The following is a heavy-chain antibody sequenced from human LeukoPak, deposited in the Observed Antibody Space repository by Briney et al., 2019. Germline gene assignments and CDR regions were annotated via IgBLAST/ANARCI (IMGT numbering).Heavy chain of an antibody. CDR3: AKTETRFWQQLDH. CDR2: ISYDGSNK. Sequence: GRSLRLSCAASGFTLSSYGMHWVREAPGKGVEWGAVISYDGSNKYYADSVKSRFTISRDNSKNRMYMQMNSMRAEETAVYCCAKTETRFWQQLDHWGQGTLVTVSS. D-gene: IGHD6-13*01. V-gene: IGHV3-30*18. J-gene: IGHJ4*02. CDR1: GFTLSSYG.